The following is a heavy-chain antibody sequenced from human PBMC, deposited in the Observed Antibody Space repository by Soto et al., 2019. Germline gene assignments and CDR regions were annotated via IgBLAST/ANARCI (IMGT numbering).Heavy chain of an antibody. CDR2: ISYDGSNK. J-gene: IGHJ4*02. CDR1: GFTFSSYG. V-gene: IGHV3-30*18. CDR3: AKGSRSGWQGDY. Sequence: GGSLRLSCAASGFTFSSYGMHWVRQAPGKGLEWVAVISYDGSNKYYADSVKGRFTISRDNSKNTLYLQMNSLRAEDTAVYYCAKGSRSGWQGDYWGQGTLVTVSS. D-gene: IGHD6-19*01.